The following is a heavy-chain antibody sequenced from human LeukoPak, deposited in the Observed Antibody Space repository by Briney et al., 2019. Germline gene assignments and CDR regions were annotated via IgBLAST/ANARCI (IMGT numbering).Heavy chain of an antibody. J-gene: IGHJ4*02. CDR2: ISGSGGST. D-gene: IGHD4-17*01. CDR3: ARDTGDYGDRPGY. CDR1: GFTFSSYA. V-gene: IGHV3-23*01. Sequence: QPGGSLRLSCAASGFTFSSYAMNWVRQAPGKGLEWVSTISGSGGSTYYADSVKGRFTISRDNSRNTLYLQMNSLRAEDTAVYYCARDTGDYGDRPGYWGQGTLVTVSS.